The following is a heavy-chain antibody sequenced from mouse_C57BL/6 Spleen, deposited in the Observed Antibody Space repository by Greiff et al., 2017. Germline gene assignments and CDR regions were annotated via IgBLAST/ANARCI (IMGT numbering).Heavy chain of an antibody. CDR1: GYTFTSYW. Sequence: VQLQQPGAELVKPGASVKLSCKASGYTFTSYWMHWVKQRPGRGLEWIGRIDPNSGGTKYNEKFKSKATLTVDKTSSTAYMHLSSLTSEDSAVYCCARGNYDDGVVWYVDVWGTGPTVTVSS. D-gene: IGHD2-4*01. CDR3: ARGNYDDGVVWYVDV. CDR2: IDPNSGGT. V-gene: IGHV1-72*01. J-gene: IGHJ1*03.